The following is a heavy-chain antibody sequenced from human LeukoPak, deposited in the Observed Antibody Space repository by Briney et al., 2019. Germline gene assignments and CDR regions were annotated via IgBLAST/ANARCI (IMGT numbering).Heavy chain of an antibody. CDR1: GYTFTSYY. J-gene: IGHJ3*02. D-gene: IGHD3-22*01. V-gene: IGHV1-18*04. CDR2: ISAYNGNT. Sequence: ASVKVSCKASGYTFTSYYMHWVRQAPGQGLEWMGWISAYNGNTNYAQKLQGRVTMTTDTSTSTAYMEPRSLRSDDTAVYYCARALGSVVVMGMDAFDIWGQGTMVTVSS. CDR3: ARALGSVVVMGMDAFDI.